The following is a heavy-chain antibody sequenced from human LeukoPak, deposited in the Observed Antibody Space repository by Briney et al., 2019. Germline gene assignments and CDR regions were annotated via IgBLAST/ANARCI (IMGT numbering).Heavy chain of an antibody. CDR1: GFTFSSYS. V-gene: IGHV3-21*01. CDR2: ISSSSSYM. Sequence: GGSLRLSCAASGFTFSSYSMNWVRQAPGKGLEWVSSISSSSSYMYYADSVKGRFTISRDNAKNSLYLQMNSLRAEDTAVYYCARKRAGSNFDYWGQGTLVTVSS. D-gene: IGHD1-26*01. CDR3: ARKRAGSNFDY. J-gene: IGHJ4*02.